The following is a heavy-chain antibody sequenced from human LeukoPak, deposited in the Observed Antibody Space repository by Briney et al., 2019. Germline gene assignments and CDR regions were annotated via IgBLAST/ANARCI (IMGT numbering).Heavy chain of an antibody. Sequence: SETLSLTCTVSGGSISSGSYYWSWIRQPAGKGLEWIERIYTSGSTDYNPSLKSRGTISEDTSKNTFSLKLSSVTAADTAVYYCARDNSYYYGSGTGKYGHYFDYWGQGTLVTVSS. CDR1: GGSISSGSYY. CDR2: IYTSGST. D-gene: IGHD3-10*01. J-gene: IGHJ4*02. CDR3: ARDNSYYYGSGTGKYGHYFDY. V-gene: IGHV4-61*02.